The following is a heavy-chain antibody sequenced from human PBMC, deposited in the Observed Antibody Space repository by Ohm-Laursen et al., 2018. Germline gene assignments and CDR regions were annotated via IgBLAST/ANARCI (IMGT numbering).Heavy chain of an antibody. Sequence: SQTLSLTYIVSGGSISSSSYYWGWIRQPPGKGLEWIGGMYYSGNTYYNPSLKSRVTIAVDTSKNQFSLKLSSETAADTSVYYCATSNNWYYFDYWGQGTLVTVSS. J-gene: IGHJ4*02. CDR1: GGSISSSSYY. V-gene: IGHV4-39*01. D-gene: IGHD6-13*01. CDR2: MYYSGNT. CDR3: ATSNNWYYFDY.